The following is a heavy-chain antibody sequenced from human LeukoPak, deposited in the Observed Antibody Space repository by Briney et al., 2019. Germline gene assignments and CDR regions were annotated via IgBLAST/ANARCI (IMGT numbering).Heavy chain of an antibody. CDR2: IYTSGST. D-gene: IGHD3-22*01. CDR1: GGSISSYY. V-gene: IGHV4-4*07. J-gene: IGHJ4*02. Sequence: SETLSLPCTVSGGSISSYYWSWIRQPAGKGLEWIGRIYTSGSTNYNPSLKSRVTMSVDTSKNQFSLKLSSVTAADTAVYYCARGRDYYYDSSGPFDYWGQVTLHTVSS. CDR3: ARGRDYYYDSSGPFDY.